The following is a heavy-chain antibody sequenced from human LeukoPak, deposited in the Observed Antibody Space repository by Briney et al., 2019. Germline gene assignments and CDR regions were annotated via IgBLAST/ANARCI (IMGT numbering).Heavy chain of an antibody. CDR3: TRDSGTYNWFDP. D-gene: IGHD1-26*01. CDR1: GFTFSGSA. CDR2: IDKKGKGYATAT. Sequence: GGSLKLSRAASGFTFSGSAIHWVRQSSGKGLEWVGQIDKKGKGYATATAYAASVKGRFTISRDDSINTAYLQMKSLKTEDTALYYCTRDSGTYNWFDPWGQGTLVTVSS. V-gene: IGHV3-73*01. J-gene: IGHJ5*02.